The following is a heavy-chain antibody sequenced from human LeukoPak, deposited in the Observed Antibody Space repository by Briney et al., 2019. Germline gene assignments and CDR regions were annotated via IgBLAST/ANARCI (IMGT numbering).Heavy chain of an antibody. CDR2: IRYDGSNK. CDR1: GFTFSSYG. D-gene: IGHD3-22*01. V-gene: IGHV3-30*02. CDR3: ARDRDYDSSGREFDY. Sequence: GGSLRLSCAASGFTFSSYGMHWVRQAPGKGLEWVAFIRYDGSNKYYADSVKGRFTISRDNAKNSLYLQMNSLRAEDTAVYYCARDRDYDSSGREFDYWGQGTLVTVSS. J-gene: IGHJ4*02.